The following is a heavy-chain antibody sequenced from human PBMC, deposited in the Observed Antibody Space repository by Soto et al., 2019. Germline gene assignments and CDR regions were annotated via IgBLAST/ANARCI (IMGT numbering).Heavy chain of an antibody. CDR1: GYSFNSYA. V-gene: IGHV1-3*01. CDR2: INAGNRNT. J-gene: IGHJ6*02. Sequence: QVQLVQSGAEVKKPGASVKVSCKASGYSFNSYALHWVRQAPGQRLEWMAWINAGNRNTKYSQRFQGRVTVTRDTSANTTYMELSNLRSDDTAVYYCARASGAGWSRTDYAMGVWGQGTTVTVSS. D-gene: IGHD3-10*01. CDR3: ARASGAGWSRTDYAMGV.